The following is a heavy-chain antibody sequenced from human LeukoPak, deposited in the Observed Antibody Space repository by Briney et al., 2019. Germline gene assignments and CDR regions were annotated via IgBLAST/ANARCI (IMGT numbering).Heavy chain of an antibody. Sequence: GGSLRLSCTASGFTFDDYGMSWVRHAPGKGLEWVSGINWNGGSTVYADSVKGRFTISRDNAKNSLYLQMNSLRAEDTAVYYCAELGITMIGGVWGKGTTVTISS. CDR2: INWNGGST. V-gene: IGHV3-20*04. CDR1: GFTFDDYG. J-gene: IGHJ6*04. CDR3: AELGITMIGGV. D-gene: IGHD3-10*02.